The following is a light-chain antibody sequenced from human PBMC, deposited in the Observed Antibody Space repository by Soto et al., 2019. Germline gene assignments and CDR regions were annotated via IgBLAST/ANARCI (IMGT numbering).Light chain of an antibody. CDR3: AAWDDSLHGFYV. CDR2: SNN. CDR1: SSNIGSNT. J-gene: IGLJ1*01. Sequence: QSLLTQPPSASGTPGQRVAISCSGSSSNIGSNTVNWYQQFPQTAPKLLIYSNNQRPSGVPDRFSGSKSGTSASLAISGLQSEDEADYYCAAWDDSLHGFYVFGTGTKVTVL. V-gene: IGLV1-44*01.